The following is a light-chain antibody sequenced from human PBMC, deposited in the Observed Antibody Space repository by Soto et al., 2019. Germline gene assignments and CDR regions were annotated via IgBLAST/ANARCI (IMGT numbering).Light chain of an antibody. CDR2: EVS. Sequence: QSVLTQPASVSGSPGQSITISCTGTSSDVGGYNYVSWYQQHPGKAPKLMIYEVSNRPSGVSNRFSGSKSGNTASLTISGLQADDEAVYYCSSYTSSSWVFGGGTKLTVL. V-gene: IGLV2-14*01. CDR3: SSYTSSSWV. J-gene: IGLJ3*02. CDR1: SSDVGGYNY.